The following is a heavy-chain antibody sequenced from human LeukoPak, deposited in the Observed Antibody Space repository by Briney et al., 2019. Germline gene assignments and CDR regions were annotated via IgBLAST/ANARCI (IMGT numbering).Heavy chain of an antibody. CDR2: ISEDGTNK. J-gene: IGHJ4*02. CDR3: ARARYCSSTTCHGNDN. D-gene: IGHD2-2*01. CDR1: GFTFSTYA. V-gene: IGHV3-30-3*01. Sequence: GGSLRLSCAASGFTFSTYAMLWVRQAPGKGLEWVASISEDGTNKDYADSVKGRFTISRDNSRNTLYVYLQMDSLRVEDTALYFCARARYCSSTTCHGNDNWGQGTLVTVSS.